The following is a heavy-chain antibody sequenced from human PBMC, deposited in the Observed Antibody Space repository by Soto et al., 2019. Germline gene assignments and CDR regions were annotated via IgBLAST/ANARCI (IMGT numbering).Heavy chain of an antibody. CDR3: ARRMDWTSPGLFDY. D-gene: IGHD1-1*01. CDR1: GFTFSSYA. Sequence: PGGSLRLSCAASGFTFSSYAMYWVRQAPGKGLEWVSAISGTGGITYYADSVKGRFTISRDNSKNTLYLQMNSLRVEDTSVYYCARRMDWTSPGLFDYWGQGTLVTVSS. CDR2: ISGTGGIT. V-gene: IGHV3-23*01. J-gene: IGHJ4*02.